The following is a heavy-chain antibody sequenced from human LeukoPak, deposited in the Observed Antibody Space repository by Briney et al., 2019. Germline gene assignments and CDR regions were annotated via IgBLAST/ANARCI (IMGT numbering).Heavy chain of an antibody. CDR1: GFTFSSYT. Sequence: GGSLRLSCAASGFTFSSYTMHWVRQAPGKGLEWVTFIRDDGSNKYYADSVKGRFTVFRDNSKNTLYLQMNSLRDEDTAVYYCAKDLRLVANSWGQGTLVTVSS. CDR2: IRDDGSNK. J-gene: IGHJ4*02. CDR3: AKDLRLVANS. V-gene: IGHV3-30*02. D-gene: IGHD5-12*01.